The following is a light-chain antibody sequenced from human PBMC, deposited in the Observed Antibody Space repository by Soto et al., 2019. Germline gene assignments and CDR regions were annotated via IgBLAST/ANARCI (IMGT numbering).Light chain of an antibody. J-gene: IGKJ2*01. CDR3: QQYNNWYT. Sequence: EIVMTQSPATLSVSPGERATLSCRASQSVSKNLAWYQHKPGQAPRLLIYGASTRATGIPARFSGSGSGTEFTLAISSLQSEDSAVYYCQQYNNWYTFGQGTKLEIK. CDR1: QSVSKN. V-gene: IGKV3-15*01. CDR2: GAS.